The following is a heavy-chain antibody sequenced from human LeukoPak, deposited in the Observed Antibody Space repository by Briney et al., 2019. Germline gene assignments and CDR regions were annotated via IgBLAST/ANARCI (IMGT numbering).Heavy chain of an antibody. D-gene: IGHD2-21*01. CDR2: ISGTGGRT. V-gene: IGHV3-23*01. Sequence: GGSLRLSCAASGFTFSTYAMSWVRQAPGKGPEWVSAISGTGGRTYYADYVKGRFTISRDNSKNTLYLQMNSLGAEDTAIFYCAKDPNRYCGGDCYSDYWGQGTLVTVSS. CDR1: GFTFSTYA. J-gene: IGHJ4*02. CDR3: AKDPNRYCGGDCYSDY.